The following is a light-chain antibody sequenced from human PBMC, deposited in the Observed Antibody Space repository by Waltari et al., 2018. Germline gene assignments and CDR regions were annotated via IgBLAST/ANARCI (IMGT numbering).Light chain of an antibody. CDR1: QSISSN. V-gene: IGKV3D-15*01. Sequence: ETMMTQAPDTLSVSSGERANVSCRASQSISSNLAWYQQKPGQAPRLLIFGVSTRATGIPARFSGSGSGTEFTLTISSLESEDFGIYYCQQYNNWPPEMYTFGQGTKLEI. J-gene: IGKJ2*01. CDR2: GVS. CDR3: QQYNNWPPEMYT.